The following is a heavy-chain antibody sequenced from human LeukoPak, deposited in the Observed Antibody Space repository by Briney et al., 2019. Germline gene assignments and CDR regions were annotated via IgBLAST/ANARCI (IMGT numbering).Heavy chain of an antibody. CDR3: AKDRTVGASYWYFDL. CDR2: IWYEGTNK. CDR1: GFTFSRYA. Sequence: GGSLRLSCAASGFTFSRYAMHWVRQAPGKGLEWVAVIWYEGTNKYYADSVKGRFTISRDSSKNTLFLHMNTLRAEDTAIYYCAKDRTVGASYWYFDLWGRGTLVTVSS. J-gene: IGHJ2*01. D-gene: IGHD1-26*01. V-gene: IGHV3-33*06.